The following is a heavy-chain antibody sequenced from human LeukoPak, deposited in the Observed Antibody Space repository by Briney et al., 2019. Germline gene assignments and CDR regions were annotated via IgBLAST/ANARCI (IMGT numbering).Heavy chain of an antibody. Sequence: GKSLRLSCAASGFTFSNYAMHWVRQAPGKGLEWVSLVSSGGTYEYYADSVKGRFTISRDNSKNTLYLQLNSLRAEDTAVYYCARDSTYYYDSGSSGPHYFDNWGQGTLVTVSS. CDR2: VSSGGTYE. J-gene: IGHJ4*02. V-gene: IGHV3-30*01. CDR1: GFTFSNYA. D-gene: IGHD3-10*01. CDR3: ARDSTYYYDSGSSGPHYFDN.